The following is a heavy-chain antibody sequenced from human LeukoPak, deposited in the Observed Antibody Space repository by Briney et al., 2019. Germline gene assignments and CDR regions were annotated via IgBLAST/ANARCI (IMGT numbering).Heavy chain of an antibody. J-gene: IGHJ3*02. Sequence: PSQTLSLTCTVSGGSISSGSYYWSWIRQPAGKGLEWIGRIYTSGSTNYNPSLKSRVTISVDTSKNQFSLKLSSVTAADTAVYYCARHNLRWYVHPRAFDIWGQGTMVTVSS. CDR2: IYTSGST. CDR3: ARHNLRWYVHPRAFDI. CDR1: GGSISSGSYY. D-gene: IGHD4-23*01. V-gene: IGHV4-61*02.